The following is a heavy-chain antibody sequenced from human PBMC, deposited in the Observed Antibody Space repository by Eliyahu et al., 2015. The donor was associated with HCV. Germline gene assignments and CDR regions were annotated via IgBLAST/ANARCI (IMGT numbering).Heavy chain of an antibody. CDR3: ARGGYYDFWSGPRRGFDP. Sequence: QVQLQQWGAGLLKPSETLSLTCAVYGGXFSGYYWSWIRQPPGKGLEWIGEINHSGSTNYNPSLKSRVTISVDTSKNQFSLKLSSVTAADTAVYYCARGGYYDFWSGPRRGFDPLAREPWSPSPQ. CDR2: INHSGST. V-gene: IGHV4-34*01. D-gene: IGHD3-3*01. CDR1: GGXFSGYY. J-gene: IGHJ5*02.